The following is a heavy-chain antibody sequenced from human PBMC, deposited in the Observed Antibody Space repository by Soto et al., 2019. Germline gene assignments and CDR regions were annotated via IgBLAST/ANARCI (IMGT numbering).Heavy chain of an antibody. CDR3: ARQYNWNDLGLDV. J-gene: IGHJ6*02. CDR2: MNPDSGDP. Sequence: QVQLVQSAAEVKKSGASVKVSCKASGYPFTDYAIYWVRQATGQGFEWMGWMNPDSGDPGLAVKLQCRVTLTRTSSIATAYMELSNLRSEDTADYYCARQYNWNDLGLDVWGQGTPVTVAS. CDR1: GYPFTDYA. V-gene: IGHV1-8*02. D-gene: IGHD1-20*01.